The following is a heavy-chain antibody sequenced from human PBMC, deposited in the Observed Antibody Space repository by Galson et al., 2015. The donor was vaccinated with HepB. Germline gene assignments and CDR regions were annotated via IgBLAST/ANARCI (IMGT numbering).Heavy chain of an antibody. CDR3: ASYGEGYFGMDV. CDR2: TSSSRSSYI. V-gene: IGHV3-21*01. D-gene: IGHD3-16*01. CDR1: GFTFSSSS. J-gene: IGHJ6*02. Sequence: SLRLSCAASGFTFSSSSMHWVRQAPGKGLEWVSSTSSSRSSYIYYAVSVKGRFTISRDNPKNSLYLQMNSLRAEDTAVYYCASYGEGYFGMDVCGQGTTVALSS.